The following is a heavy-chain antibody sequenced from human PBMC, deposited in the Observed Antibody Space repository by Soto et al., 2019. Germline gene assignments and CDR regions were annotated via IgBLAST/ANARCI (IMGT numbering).Heavy chain of an antibody. CDR3: ARRRGMDV. CDR1: GGSISSYY. J-gene: IGHJ6*02. Sequence: PSETLSLTCTVSGGSISSYYWSWIRQPPGKGLEWIGYIYYSGSTNYNPSLKSRVTISVDTSKNQFSLKLSSVTAADTAVYYCARRRGMDVWGQGTTVTVS. CDR2: IYYSGST. V-gene: IGHV4-59*01.